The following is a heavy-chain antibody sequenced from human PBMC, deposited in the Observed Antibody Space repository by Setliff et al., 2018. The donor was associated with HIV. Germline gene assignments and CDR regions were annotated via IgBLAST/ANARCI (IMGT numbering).Heavy chain of an antibody. V-gene: IGHV1-69*05. Sequence: GASVKVSCKASGGTFSSYVISWVRQAPGQGPEWMGGIIPMYGVTNYAQKFQGRVTITTDESTSTAYMELSSLRSEDTAVYFCARDNVDSDSRTYLHHWGQGTLVTVSS. CDR3: ARDNVDSDSRTYLHH. J-gene: IGHJ5*02. D-gene: IGHD3-22*01. CDR1: GGTFSSYV. CDR2: IIPMYGVT.